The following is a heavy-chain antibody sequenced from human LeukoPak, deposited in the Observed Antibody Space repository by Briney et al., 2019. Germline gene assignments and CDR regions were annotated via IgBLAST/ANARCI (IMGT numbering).Heavy chain of an antibody. CDR2: ISWNSGSI. CDR3: AKGITGIHFDY. CDR1: GFTFDDYA. D-gene: IGHD1-20*01. V-gene: IGHV3-9*01. J-gene: IGHJ4*02. Sequence: GGSLRLSCAASGFTFDDYAMHWVRQAPGKGLEWVSGISWNSGSIGYADSVKGRFTISRDNAKNSLYLQMNSLRAEDTALYYCAKGITGIHFDYWGQGTLVTVSS.